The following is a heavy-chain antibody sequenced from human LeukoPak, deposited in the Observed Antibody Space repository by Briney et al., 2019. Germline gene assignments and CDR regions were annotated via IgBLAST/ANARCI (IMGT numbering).Heavy chain of an antibody. V-gene: IGHV1-18*01. J-gene: IGHJ3*02. CDR2: ISAYNGNT. Sequence: GASVKVSCKASGYTFTSYGISWVRQAPGQGLEWMGWISAYNGNTNYAQKLQGRVTITADESTSTAYMELSSLRSEDTAVYYCARERVGYRKGDAFDIWGQGTMVTVSS. CDR3: ARERVGYRKGDAFDI. CDR1: GYTFTSYG. D-gene: IGHD5-18*01.